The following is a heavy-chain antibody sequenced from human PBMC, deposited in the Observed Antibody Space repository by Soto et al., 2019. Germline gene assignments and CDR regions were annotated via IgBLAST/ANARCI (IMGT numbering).Heavy chain of an antibody. D-gene: IGHD1-1*01. J-gene: IGHJ4*02. Sequence: EVQLVESGGGLVQPGGSLRLCCAASGFTFSGYWMHWVRQAPGKGLVWVSRIDGDGSRTNYADSVKGRFTISRDNAKNTLYLQMNSLRAEDTAVYYCARELASYNDYWGQGTLVTVSS. V-gene: IGHV3-74*01. CDR3: ARELASYNDY. CDR1: GFTFSGYW. CDR2: IDGDGSRT.